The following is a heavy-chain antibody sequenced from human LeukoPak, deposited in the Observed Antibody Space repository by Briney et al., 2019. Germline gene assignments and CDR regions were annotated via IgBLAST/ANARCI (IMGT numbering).Heavy chain of an antibody. J-gene: IGHJ4*02. CDR1: GYTFTSYY. D-gene: IGHD2-2*02. V-gene: IGHV1-46*01. CDR3: AVGLVPAAINV. Sequence: ASVKVSCKACGYTFTSYYMHWVRQAPGQGLEWMGIINPSGGNTRYAQKFQGRVTATRDTSTSTVYMDLSSLRSEDTAVYYCAVGLVPAAINVWGQGSLVTISS. CDR2: INPSGGNT.